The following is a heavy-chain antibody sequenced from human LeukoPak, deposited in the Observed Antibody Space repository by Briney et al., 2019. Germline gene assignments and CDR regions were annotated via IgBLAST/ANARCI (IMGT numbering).Heavy chain of an antibody. D-gene: IGHD2-15*01. CDR2: MYPGDSDT. Sequence: GESLKISCKGSGYSFTSYWIGWVRQLPGKGLEWMGIMYPGDSDTKYSPSFQGQVTISADKSISTAYLQWSSLKASDTAMYYCARARYCSGGSCYAEHWGQGTLVTVSS. J-gene: IGHJ1*01. V-gene: IGHV5-51*01. CDR1: GYSFTSYW. CDR3: ARARYCSGGSCYAEH.